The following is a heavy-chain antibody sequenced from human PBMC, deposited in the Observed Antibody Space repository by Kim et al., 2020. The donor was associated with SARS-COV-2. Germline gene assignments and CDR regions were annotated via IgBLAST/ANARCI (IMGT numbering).Heavy chain of an antibody. J-gene: IGHJ4*01. D-gene: IGHD3-9*01. CDR3: AKATRKYYDILTGLDY. CDR2: ISDSGVVT. Sequence: GGSLRLSCTASGFTFSNYAMSWVRQAPGKGLEWVSIISDSGVVTYYADSVKGRFTISRDNSKNTLYLQMNRLRAGDTAIYYCAKATRKYYDILTGLDYWG. CDR1: GFTFSNYA. V-gene: IGHV3-23*01.